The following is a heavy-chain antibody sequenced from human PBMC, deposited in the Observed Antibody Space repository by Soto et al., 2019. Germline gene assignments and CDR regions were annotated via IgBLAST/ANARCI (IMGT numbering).Heavy chain of an antibody. Sequence: QVQLVQSGAEVKKPGASVKVSCKASGYTFTSYYMHWVRQAPGQGLEWMGIINPSGGSTSYAQKFQGRVTMTRDTSTSTVYMELSSLRSEDTAVYYWAGVEMATIYDLQHWGQGTLVTVSS. CDR3: AGVEMATIYDLQH. CDR1: GYTFTSYY. CDR2: INPSGGST. J-gene: IGHJ1*01. D-gene: IGHD5-12*01. V-gene: IGHV1-46*01.